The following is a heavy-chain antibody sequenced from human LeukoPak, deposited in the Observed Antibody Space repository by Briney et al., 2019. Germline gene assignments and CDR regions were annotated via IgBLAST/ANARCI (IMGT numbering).Heavy chain of an antibody. Sequence: PSETLSLTCTVSGGSISSGTYYWSWIRQPAGKGLEWIGYIYYSGSTNYNPSLKSRVTISVDTSKNQFSLKLSSVTAADTAVYYCARNLDYYDSSGYYSAFDYWGQGTLVTVSS. CDR2: IYYSGST. CDR1: GGSISSGTYY. V-gene: IGHV4-61*10. D-gene: IGHD3-22*01. J-gene: IGHJ4*02. CDR3: ARNLDYYDSSGYYSAFDY.